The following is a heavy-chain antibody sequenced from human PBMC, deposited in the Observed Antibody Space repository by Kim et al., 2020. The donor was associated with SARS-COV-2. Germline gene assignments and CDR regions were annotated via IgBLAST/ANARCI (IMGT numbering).Heavy chain of an antibody. CDR2: ISGSGGST. CDR3: AKGGSSGSRWFDY. V-gene: IGHV3-23*01. D-gene: IGHD3-10*01. Sequence: GGSLRLSCAASGFTFSSYAMSWVRQAPGKVLEWVSAISGSGGSTYYADSVKGRFTISRDNSKNTLYLQMNSLRAEDTAVYYCAKGGSSGSRWFDYWGQGTLVTVSS. CDR1: GFTFSSYA. J-gene: IGHJ4*02.